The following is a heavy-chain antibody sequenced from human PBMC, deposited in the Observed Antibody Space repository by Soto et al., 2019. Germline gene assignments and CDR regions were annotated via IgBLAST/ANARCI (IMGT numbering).Heavy chain of an antibody. J-gene: IGHJ4*02. D-gene: IGHD3-10*01. Sequence: EVQLLDSGGGLVQPGGSLILSCAASGFTFSTYAMSWVRQAPGKGLEWVSGIRDGGTRTDYADSVKGRFTISRDTSKSTVYLQMNGLRAEDTAVYYCAKDFRSDTALGEPPFFDYWGQGTLVTVSS. CDR1: GFTFSTYA. V-gene: IGHV3-23*01. CDR3: AKDFRSDTALGEPPFFDY. CDR2: IRDGGTRT.